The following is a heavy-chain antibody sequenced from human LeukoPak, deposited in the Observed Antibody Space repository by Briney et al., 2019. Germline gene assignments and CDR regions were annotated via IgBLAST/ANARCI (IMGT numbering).Heavy chain of an antibody. D-gene: IGHD3-22*01. Sequence: ASVKVSCTASGYTFTSYGISWVRQAPGQGLEWMGWISAYNGNTNYAQKLQGRVTMTTDTSTSTAYMELRSLRSDDTAVYYCARDKSPYYDSSGYSPPAYWGQGTLVTVSS. CDR2: ISAYNGNT. CDR1: GYTFTSYG. V-gene: IGHV1-18*01. CDR3: ARDKSPYYDSSGYSPPAY. J-gene: IGHJ4*02.